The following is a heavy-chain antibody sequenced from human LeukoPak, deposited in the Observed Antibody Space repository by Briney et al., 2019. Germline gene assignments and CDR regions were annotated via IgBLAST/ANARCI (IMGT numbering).Heavy chain of an antibody. V-gene: IGHV4-34*01. Sequence: PSETLSLTCAGYGGSFSGYYWSWIRQPPGKGLEWIGEINHSGSTNYNPSLKSRVTISVDTSKNQFSLKLSSVTAADTAVYYCARVDFWSGYDFDYWGQGTLVTVSS. CDR1: GGSFSGYY. CDR2: INHSGST. J-gene: IGHJ4*02. CDR3: ARVDFWSGYDFDY. D-gene: IGHD3-3*01.